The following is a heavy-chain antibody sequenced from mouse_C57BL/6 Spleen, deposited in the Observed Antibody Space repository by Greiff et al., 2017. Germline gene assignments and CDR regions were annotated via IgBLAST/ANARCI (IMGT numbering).Heavy chain of an antibody. V-gene: IGHV1-82*01. CDR2: IYPGDGDT. Sequence: QVQLQQSGPELVKPGASVKISCKASGYAFSSSWMNWVKQRPGKGLEWIGRIYPGDGDTNYNGKFKGKGTLTADKSSSTAHMQLSSLTCEDSAVSFCAGGLDSSGSFAYWGQGTLVTVSA. J-gene: IGHJ3*01. D-gene: IGHD3-2*02. CDR3: AGGLDSSGSFAY. CDR1: GYAFSSSW.